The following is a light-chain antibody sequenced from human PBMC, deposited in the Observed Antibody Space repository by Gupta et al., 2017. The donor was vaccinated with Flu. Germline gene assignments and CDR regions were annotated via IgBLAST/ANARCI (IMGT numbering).Light chain of an antibody. CDR1: SSNIGRNT. V-gene: IGLV1-44*01. J-gene: IGLJ3*02. CDR3: AAWDDSRNGGV. Sequence: QSVLTQPPSASGTPGQRVTISCSGSSSNIGRNTVNWYQQLPGTAPKLLIYSNNQRPSGVPDRFSGSKSGTSASLAISGLQSEDEVEYYCAAWDDSRNGGVFGGGTKLTVL. CDR2: SNN.